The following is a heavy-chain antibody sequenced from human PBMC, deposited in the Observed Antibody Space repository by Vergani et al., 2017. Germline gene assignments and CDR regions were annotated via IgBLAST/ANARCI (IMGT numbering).Heavy chain of an antibody. CDR1: GFTFSSYS. CDR2: ISSSSSYI. J-gene: IGHJ4*02. CDR3: ARDPNSSGWYYFDY. V-gene: IGHV3-21*01. Sequence: EVPLVESGGGLVKPGGSLRLSCTASGFTFSSYSMNWVRQAPGKGLEWVSSISSSSSYIYYADSVKGRFTISRDNAKNSLYLQMNSLRAEDTAVYYCARDPNSSGWYYFDYWGQGTLVTVSS. D-gene: IGHD6-19*01.